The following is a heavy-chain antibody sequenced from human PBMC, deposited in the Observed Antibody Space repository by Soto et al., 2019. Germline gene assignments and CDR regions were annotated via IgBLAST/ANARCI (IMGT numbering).Heavy chain of an antibody. CDR2: ISGSGGST. V-gene: IGHV3-23*01. D-gene: IGHD3-9*01. Sequence: PGGSLRLSCAASGFTFSSYAMSWVRQAPGKGLEWVSAISGSGGSTYYADSVKGRFTISRDNSKNTLYLQMNSLRAEDTAVYYCAKSLEHYDILTGLKKPYYFYGMDVWGQGTSVTISS. CDR1: GFTFSSYA. CDR3: AKSLEHYDILTGLKKPYYFYGMDV. J-gene: IGHJ6*02.